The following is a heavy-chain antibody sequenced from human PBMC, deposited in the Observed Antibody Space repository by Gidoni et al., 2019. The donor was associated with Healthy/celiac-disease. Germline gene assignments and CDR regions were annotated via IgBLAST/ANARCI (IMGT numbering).Heavy chain of an antibody. CDR1: GFTFSRYA. CDR2: ISGSGGST. D-gene: IGHD3-3*01. Sequence: EVQLLESGGGLVQPGGSLRLSCAASGFTFSRYAMSWVRQAPGKGLEWVSAISGSGGSTYYADSVKGRFTISRDNSKNTLYLQMNSLRAEDTAVYYCAKDRSPTYYDFWSGYLAFDIWGQGTMVTVSS. CDR3: AKDRSPTYYDFWSGYLAFDI. V-gene: IGHV3-23*01. J-gene: IGHJ3*02.